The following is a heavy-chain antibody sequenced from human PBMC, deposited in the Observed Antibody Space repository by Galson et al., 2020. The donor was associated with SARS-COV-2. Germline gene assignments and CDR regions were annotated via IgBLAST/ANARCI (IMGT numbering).Heavy chain of an antibody. Sequence: SETLSLTCAVSGGSISSGGYSWSRIRQPPGKGLEWIGYIFHSGSTYYNPSLKSRVTISVDRSKNQFSLKLSSVTAADTAVYYCARVTPALGPYYFLAMDVWGQGTTVTVSS. CDR2: IFHSGST. CDR3: ARVTPALGPYYFLAMDV. CDR1: GGSISSGGYS. V-gene: IGHV4-30-2*01. J-gene: IGHJ6*02.